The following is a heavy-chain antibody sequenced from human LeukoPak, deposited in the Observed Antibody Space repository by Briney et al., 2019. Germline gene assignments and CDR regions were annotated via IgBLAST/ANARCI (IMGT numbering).Heavy chain of an antibody. CDR2: IYYSGST. Sequence: PSETLSPTCTVSGGSISSYYWSWIRQPPGKGLEWIGYIYYSGSTNYNPSLKSRVTISVDTSKNQFSLKLSSVTAADTAVYYCARHLYSGNAFDIWGQGTMVTVSS. J-gene: IGHJ3*02. CDR1: GGSISSYY. CDR3: ARHLYSGNAFDI. V-gene: IGHV4-59*08. D-gene: IGHD3-10*01.